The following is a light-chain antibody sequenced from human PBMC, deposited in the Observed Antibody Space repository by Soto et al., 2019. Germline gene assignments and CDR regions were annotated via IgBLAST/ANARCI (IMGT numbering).Light chain of an antibody. Sequence: DIPMTQFPAALYASVGDRVTITCRASQNVNNWLAWYQHKPGKAPQLLIYDASVLESGVPSRFSGSGSGTEFTLAINGLQSDDFATYYCQQYNTYWTFGPGTKVEVE. CDR3: QQYNTYWT. CDR1: QNVNNW. V-gene: IGKV1-5*01. CDR2: DAS. J-gene: IGKJ1*01.